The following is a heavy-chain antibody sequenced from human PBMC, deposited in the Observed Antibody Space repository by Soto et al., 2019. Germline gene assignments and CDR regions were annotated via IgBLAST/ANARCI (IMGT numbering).Heavy chain of an antibody. CDR3: AKDWGSSGWFNWFDP. Sequence: QVQLVESGGGVVQPGRSLRLSCVASGFTLSNTGMHWVRQAPGKGLEWVAMISHDGSNTYYGDSVKGRFTISRDNSWNTPYLQMDSLRPEDTSVYYCAKDWGSSGWFNWFDPWGQGTLVTVSS. CDR1: GFTLSNTG. V-gene: IGHV3-30*18. D-gene: IGHD6-19*01. CDR2: ISHDGSNT. J-gene: IGHJ5*02.